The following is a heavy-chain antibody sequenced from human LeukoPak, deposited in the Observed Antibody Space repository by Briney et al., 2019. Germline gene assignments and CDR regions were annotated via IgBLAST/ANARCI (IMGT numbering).Heavy chain of an antibody. CDR3: ARDRYYTLDY. CDR2: ISGSGDTT. V-gene: IGHV3-23*01. Sequence: GGSLRLSCAASGFTFSSYATSWVRQAPGKGLEWVSAISGSGDTTYYADSVKGRFTISRDNAKNTLFLQMNSLRAEDTAVYYCARDRYYTLDYWGQGTLVTVSS. J-gene: IGHJ4*02. CDR1: GFTFSSYA. D-gene: IGHD3-3*01.